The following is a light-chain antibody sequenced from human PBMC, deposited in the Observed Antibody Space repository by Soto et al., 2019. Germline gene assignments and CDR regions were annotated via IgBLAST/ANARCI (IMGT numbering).Light chain of an antibody. Sequence: QSVPTQPPSVSGAPGQRVSISCTGSRSNIGTGYVVHWYQQLPGTAPKLLIYDNNNRPSGVPDRFSGSKSDTSASLAITGLQAEDEADYYCQSFDSTLNAYVFGPGTKLTVL. CDR3: QSFDSTLNAYV. V-gene: IGLV1-40*01. CDR1: RSNIGTGYV. J-gene: IGLJ1*01. CDR2: DNN.